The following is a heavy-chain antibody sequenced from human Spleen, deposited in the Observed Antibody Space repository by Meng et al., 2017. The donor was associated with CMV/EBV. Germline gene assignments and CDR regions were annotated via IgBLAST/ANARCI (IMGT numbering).Heavy chain of an antibody. CDR2: IYYSGST. CDR1: GGSVSSVSNY. D-gene: IGHD3-22*01. CDR3: ARDVRNYHDSSGYPAYYFDY. Sequence: SETLSLTCTVSGGSVSSVSNYWSWIRQPPGKGLEWIGYIYYSGSTNYNPSLKSRVTISLDTSKNQFSLKLSSVTAADTAVYYCARDVRNYHDSSGYPAYYFDYWGQGTPVTVSS. V-gene: IGHV4-61*01. J-gene: IGHJ4*02.